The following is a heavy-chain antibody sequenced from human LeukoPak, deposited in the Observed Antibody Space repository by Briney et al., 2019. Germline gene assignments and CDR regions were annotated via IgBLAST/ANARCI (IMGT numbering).Heavy chain of an antibody. J-gene: IGHJ3*02. CDR1: GYSFTSYW. Sequence: GESLKISCKGSGYSFTSYWIGWVRQMPGKGLEWMGIIYPGDSDTRYSPSFQGQVTISADKSIITAYLQWSSLKTSDTAMYYCARPRVTTDHDAFDIWGQGTMVTVSS. CDR3: ARPRVTTDHDAFDI. V-gene: IGHV5-51*01. D-gene: IGHD4-17*01. CDR2: IYPGDSDT.